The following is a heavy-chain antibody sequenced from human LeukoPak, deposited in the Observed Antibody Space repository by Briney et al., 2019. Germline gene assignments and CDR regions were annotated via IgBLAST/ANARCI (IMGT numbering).Heavy chain of an antibody. CDR3: ARVGMGAFDI. D-gene: IGHD7-27*01. V-gene: IGHV1-69*04. J-gene: IGHJ3*02. CDR1: GGTFSSYA. CDR2: TIPILGIA. Sequence: GASVRVSCKASGGTFSSYAISWVRQAPGQGLEWMGRTIPILGIANYAQKFQGRVTITADKSTSTAYMELSSLRSEDTAVYYCARVGMGAFDIWGQGTMVTVSS.